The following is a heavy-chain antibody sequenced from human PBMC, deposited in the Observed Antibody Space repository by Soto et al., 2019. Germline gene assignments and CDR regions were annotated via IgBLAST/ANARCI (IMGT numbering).Heavy chain of an antibody. CDR1: GYIFTSYW. CDR3: ARLGSGFNLGYCSGGSCYHSRNWFDP. D-gene: IGHD2-15*01. J-gene: IGHJ5*02. V-gene: IGHV5-10-1*01. CDR2: IDPSDSYT. Sequence: PGESLKISCNGSGYIFTSYWISWGRQMPGKGLEWMGRIDPSDSYTNYSPSFQGHVTISADKSISTAYLQWSSLKASDTAMYYCARLGSGFNLGYCSGGSCYHSRNWFDPWGQGTLVTVSS.